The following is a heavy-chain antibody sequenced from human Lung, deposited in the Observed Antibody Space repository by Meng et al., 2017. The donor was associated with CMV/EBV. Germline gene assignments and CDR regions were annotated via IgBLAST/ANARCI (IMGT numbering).Heavy chain of an antibody. CDR3: ARDRTGYSSGWYGYYGMDV. CDR1: GFTFSSYW. V-gene: IGHV3-7*01. J-gene: IGHJ6*02. CDR2: IKQDGSEK. D-gene: IGHD6-19*01. Sequence: LTXXASGFTFSSYWMSWVRQAPGKGLEWVANIKQDGSEKYYVDSVKGRFTISRDNAKNSLYLQMNSLRAEDTAVYYCARDRTGYSSGWYGYYGMDVWGQGTXVTVSS.